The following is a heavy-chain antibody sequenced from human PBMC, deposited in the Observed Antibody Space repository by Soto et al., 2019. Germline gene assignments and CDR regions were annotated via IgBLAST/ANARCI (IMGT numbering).Heavy chain of an antibody. J-gene: IGHJ4*02. CDR1: GGSISSGGHS. D-gene: IGHD6-19*01. CDR3: ARGGLLPDY. V-gene: IGHV4-30-2*01. CDR2: ISHSGST. Sequence: SETLSLTCAVSGGSISSGGHSWSWIRQPPGKGLEWIGYISHSGSTYYNPSLKSRVTISVDRSKNQFSLKLSSVTAADTAVYYCARGGLLPDYRGQGTLVTVSS.